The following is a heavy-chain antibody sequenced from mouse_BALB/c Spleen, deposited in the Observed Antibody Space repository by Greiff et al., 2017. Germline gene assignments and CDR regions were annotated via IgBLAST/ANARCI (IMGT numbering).Heavy chain of an antibody. CDR1: GFTFSSFG. CDR3: ARWGGDRYDAMNN. Sequence: DVKLVESGGGLVQPGGSRKLSCAASGFTFSSFGMHWVRQAPEKGLEWVAYISSGSSTIYYADTVKGRFTISRDNPKNTLFLQMTSLRSEDTAMYYCARWGGDRYDAMNNGGQGTSVTVS. CDR2: ISSGSSTI. V-gene: IGHV5-17*02. J-gene: IGHJ4*01. D-gene: IGHD1-1*02.